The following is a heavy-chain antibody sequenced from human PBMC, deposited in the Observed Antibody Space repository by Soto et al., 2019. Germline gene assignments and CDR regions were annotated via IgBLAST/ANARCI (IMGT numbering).Heavy chain of an antibody. J-gene: IGHJ4*02. D-gene: IGHD6-13*01. CDR1: GGSFSGYY. CDR2: INHSGST. V-gene: IGHV4-34*01. CDR3: CVRQQLVRRVFDY. Sequence: QVQLQQWGAGLLKPSETLSLTCAVSGGSFSGYYWSWIRQPPGKGLEWIGEINHSGSTNYNPSLKSRVTISVDTSKNQFSLKLSSVTAADTAVYYCCVRQQLVRRVFDYWGQGTLVTVSS.